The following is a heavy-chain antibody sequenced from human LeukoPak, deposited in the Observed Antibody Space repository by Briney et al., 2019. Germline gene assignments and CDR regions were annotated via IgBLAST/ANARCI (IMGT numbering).Heavy chain of an antibody. CDR1: GGSISSYY. CDR3: ARDRHVPGLYYYYMDV. J-gene: IGHJ6*03. D-gene: IGHD6-6*01. Sequence: SETLSLTCTVSGGSISSYYWSWIRQPPGKGLEWIGYIYYSGSTNYNPSLKSRVTISVDTSKNQFSLKLSSVTAADTAVYFCARDRHVPGLYYYYMDVWGKGTTVTVSS. CDR2: IYYSGST. V-gene: IGHV4-59*01.